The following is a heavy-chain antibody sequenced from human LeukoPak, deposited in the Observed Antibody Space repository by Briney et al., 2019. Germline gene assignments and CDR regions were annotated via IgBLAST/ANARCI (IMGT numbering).Heavy chain of an antibody. J-gene: IGHJ4*02. CDR2: IWYGGSNK. CDR1: GFTYSSYS. CDR3: ASALVDYFDY. D-gene: IGHD6-6*01. Sequence: SGGSLRLSCAASGFTYSSYSMSWVRQAPGKGLEWVAVIWYGGSNKYYADSVKGRFTISRDNSKNTLYLQMNSLRAEDTAVYYCASALVDYFDYWGQGTLVTVSS. V-gene: IGHV3-30*02.